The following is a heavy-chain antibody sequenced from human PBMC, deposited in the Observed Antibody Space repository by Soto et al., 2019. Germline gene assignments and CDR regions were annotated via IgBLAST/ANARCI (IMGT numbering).Heavy chain of an antibody. CDR2: IWYDGSNK. J-gene: IGHJ4*02. CDR1: GFTFSSYG. Sequence: GGSLRLSCAASGFTFSSYGMHWVRQAPGKGLGRVSVIWYDGSNKYYADSVKGRFTISRDNSKNTLYLQMNSLRAEDTAVYYCARDPTEGYSNYYFDYWGQGTLVTVSS. D-gene: IGHD4-4*01. V-gene: IGHV3-33*01. CDR3: ARDPTEGYSNYYFDY.